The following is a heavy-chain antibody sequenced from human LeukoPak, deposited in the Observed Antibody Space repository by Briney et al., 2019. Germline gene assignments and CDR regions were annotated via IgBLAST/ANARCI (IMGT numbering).Heavy chain of an antibody. CDR1: GYTFTSYD. CDR3: VRRFLYYYYYGMDV. CDR2: MNPNSGNT. D-gene: IGHD3-3*01. Sequence: ASVKVSCKASGYTFTSYDINWVRQATGQGLEWRGWMNPNSGNTGYAQKFQGRVTMTRNTSISTAYMELSSLRSEDTAVYYCVRRFLYYYYYGMDVWGQGTTVTVSS. V-gene: IGHV1-8*01. J-gene: IGHJ6*02.